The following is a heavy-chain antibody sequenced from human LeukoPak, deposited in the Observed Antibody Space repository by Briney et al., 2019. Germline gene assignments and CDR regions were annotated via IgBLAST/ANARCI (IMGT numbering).Heavy chain of an antibody. D-gene: IGHD1-26*01. CDR2: ISGSGGST. Sequence: GGSLRLSCAASGFTFSSYAMSWVRQAPGKGLEWVSAISGSGGSTYYADSVKGRFTISRDNSKNTLYLQMNSLRAEDTAVYYCAKDRPGFRATDELAFDIWGQGTMVTVSS. CDR3: AKDRPGFRATDELAFDI. V-gene: IGHV3-23*01. J-gene: IGHJ3*02. CDR1: GFTFSSYA.